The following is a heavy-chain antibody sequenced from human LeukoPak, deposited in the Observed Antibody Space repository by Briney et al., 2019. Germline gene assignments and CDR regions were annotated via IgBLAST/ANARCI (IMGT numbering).Heavy chain of an antibody. CDR2: IYTSGST. J-gene: IGHJ4*02. CDR3: ARHNPSTVTVRRRYDY. D-gene: IGHD4-17*01. V-gene: IGHV4-61*02. Sequence: SETLSLTCTVSGGSISSGSYYWSWIRQPAGKGLEWIGRIYTSGSTNYNPSLKSRVTISVDTSKNQFSLKLSSVTAADTAVYYCARHNPSTVTVRRRYDYWGQGTLVTVSS. CDR1: GGSISSGSYY.